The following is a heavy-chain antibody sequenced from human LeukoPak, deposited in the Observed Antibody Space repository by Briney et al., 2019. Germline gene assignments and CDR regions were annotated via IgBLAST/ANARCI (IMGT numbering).Heavy chain of an antibody. CDR3: AKGWEHGDY. CDR1: GFTVSSNY. Sequence: GGSLRLSCAASGFTVSSNYMSWVRQAPGKGLEWVSAISGSGGSTYYADSVKGRFTISRDNSKNTLYLQMNSLRAEDTAVYYCAKGWEHGDYWGQGTLVTVSS. D-gene: IGHD4-23*01. V-gene: IGHV3-23*01. CDR2: ISGSGGST. J-gene: IGHJ4*02.